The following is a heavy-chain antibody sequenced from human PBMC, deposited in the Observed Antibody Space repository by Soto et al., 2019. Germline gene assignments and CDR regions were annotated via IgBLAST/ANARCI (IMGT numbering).Heavy chain of an antibody. CDR1: GGSFTSNNW. CDR3: ARRDPGTSVDD. CDR2: IYRTGST. D-gene: IGHD1-7*01. J-gene: IGHJ4*02. V-gene: IGHV4-4*02. Sequence: QVQLQESGPGLVKPSGTLSLTCAVSGGSFTSNNWWTWVRQPPGQGLEWIGEIYRTGSTNYNPSLKSRVTIALDKSENQCSLKVTSLTAADTAVYYCARRDPGTSVDDWGQGTLVTVSS.